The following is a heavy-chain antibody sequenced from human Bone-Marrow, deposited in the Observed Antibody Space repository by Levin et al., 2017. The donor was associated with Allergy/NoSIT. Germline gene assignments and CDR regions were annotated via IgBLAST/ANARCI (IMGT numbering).Heavy chain of an antibody. D-gene: IGHD3-22*01. CDR1: GGTFSSYA. V-gene: IGHV1-69*06. J-gene: IGHJ4*02. CDR3: ARGFGVAYYDSNLPGDY. CDR2: IIPIFGTA. Sequence: ASVKVSCKASGGTFSSYAISWVRQAPGQGLEWMGGIIPIFGTANYAQKFQGRVTITADKSTSTAYMELSSLRSEDTAVYYCARGFGVAYYDSNLPGDYWGQGTLVTVSS.